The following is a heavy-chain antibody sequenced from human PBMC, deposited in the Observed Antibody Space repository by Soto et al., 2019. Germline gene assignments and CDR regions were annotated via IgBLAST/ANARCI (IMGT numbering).Heavy chain of an antibody. J-gene: IGHJ3*02. CDR3: AREYYYDSSGYASDAFDI. Sequence: SVKVSCKASGGTFSSYAISWVRQAPGQGLEWMGGIIPIFGTANYAQKFQGRVTITADKSTSTAYMELSSLRSEDTAVYYCAREYYYDSSGYASDAFDIWGQGTMVTVSS. V-gene: IGHV1-69*06. CDR1: GGTFSSYA. D-gene: IGHD3-22*01. CDR2: IIPIFGTA.